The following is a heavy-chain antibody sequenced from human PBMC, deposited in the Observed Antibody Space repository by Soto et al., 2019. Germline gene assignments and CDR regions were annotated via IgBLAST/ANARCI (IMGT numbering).Heavy chain of an antibody. J-gene: IGHJ1*01. Sequence: GGSLRLSCSASGFTFSSYAMHWVRQAPGKGLEYVSAISSNGGSTYYADSVKGRFTISRDNSKNTLYLQMSSLRAEDTAVYYCVKAISITIFGVVEEYFQHWGQGTLVTVSS. CDR3: VKAISITIFGVVEEYFQH. CDR2: ISSNGGST. CDR1: GFTFSSYA. V-gene: IGHV3-64D*08. D-gene: IGHD3-3*01.